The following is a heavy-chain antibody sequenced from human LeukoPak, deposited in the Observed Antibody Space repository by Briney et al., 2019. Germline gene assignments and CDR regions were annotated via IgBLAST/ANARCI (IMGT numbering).Heavy chain of an antibody. Sequence: GGSLRLSCAASGFTFSSYAMHWVRQAPGKGLEWVAVISYDGSNKYYADSVKGRFTISRDNSKNTLYLQMNSLRAEDTAVYYCARGLLLNAFDIWAKGQWSPSLQ. J-gene: IGHJ3*02. CDR2: ISYDGSNK. D-gene: IGHD2-2*01. CDR3: ARGLLLNAFDI. CDR1: GFTFSSYA. V-gene: IGHV3-30*01.